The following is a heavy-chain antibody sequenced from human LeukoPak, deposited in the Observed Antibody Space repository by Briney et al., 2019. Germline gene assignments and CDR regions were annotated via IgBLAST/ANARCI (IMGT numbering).Heavy chain of an antibody. J-gene: IGHJ6*02. V-gene: IGHV4-59*01. CDR1: NGSISNDY. Sequence: SETLSLTCTVSNGSISNDYWSWLRQPPGKGLEWIGYIYHNWKTNYNPSLNSRLTISLDTPKLQFSLELSSLTTADTAVYFCARGRSSWSYYYYYGMDVWGQGTTVTVSS. CDR2: IYHNWKT. CDR3: ARGRSSWSYYYYYGMDV. D-gene: IGHD6-13*01.